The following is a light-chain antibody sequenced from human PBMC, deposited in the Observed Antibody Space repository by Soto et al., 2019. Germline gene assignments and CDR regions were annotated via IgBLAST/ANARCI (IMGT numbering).Light chain of an antibody. CDR3: QSADSSGTYPLV. J-gene: IGLJ3*02. V-gene: IGLV3-25*03. Sequence: SYELTQPPSVSVSPGQTARITCSGDALPKQYAYWYQQKPGQAPVLVIYKDSERPSGIPERFSGSSSGTTVTLTISGGQAEDEADYYCQSADSSGTYPLVFGGGTKLTVL. CDR2: KDS. CDR1: ALPKQY.